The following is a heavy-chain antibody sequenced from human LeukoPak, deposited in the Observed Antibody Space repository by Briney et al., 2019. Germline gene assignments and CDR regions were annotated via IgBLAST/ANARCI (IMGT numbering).Heavy chain of an antibody. CDR2: ISSSGTTT. D-gene: IGHD1-26*01. CDR1: GFTFSSYE. J-gene: IGHJ4*02. CDR3: TRGSGSYDY. V-gene: IGHV3-48*03. Sequence: PGGSLRLSCAASGFTFSSYEMNWVRQAPGKGLEWVSYISSSGTTTHCADSVKGRFTISRDNAKHSLYLQMNSLRVEDTAAYYCTRGSGSYDYWGQGTLVTVSS.